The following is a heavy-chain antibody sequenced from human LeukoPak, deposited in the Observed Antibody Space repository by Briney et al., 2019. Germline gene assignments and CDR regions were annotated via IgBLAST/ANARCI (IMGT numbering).Heavy chain of an antibody. V-gene: IGHV3-21*01. Sequence: GGSLRLSCAASGFTFSSYSMNWVRQAPGKGLEWVSSISSSSSYIYYADSVKSRFTISRDNAKNSLYLQMNSLRAEDTAVYYCAREGKFYDFWSGYYRGAFDIWGQGTMVTVSS. J-gene: IGHJ3*02. CDR2: ISSSSSYI. CDR1: GFTFSSYS. D-gene: IGHD3-3*01. CDR3: AREGKFYDFWSGYYRGAFDI.